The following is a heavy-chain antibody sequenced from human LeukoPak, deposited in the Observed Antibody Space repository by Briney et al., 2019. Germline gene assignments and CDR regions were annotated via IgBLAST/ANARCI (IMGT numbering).Heavy chain of an antibody. CDR3: ARENFYGMDV. CDR1: GFTFSRYW. J-gene: IGHJ6*02. V-gene: IGHV3-74*03. CDR2: INSDGSTK. Sequence: PGGSLRLSCAASGFTFSRYWKNWVRQAQGKGVVWVSRINSDGSTKTYADSVKGSFTISRDNAKNTMYLQMKSLRGEGTAVYYCARENFYGMDVWGQGTTVTVSS.